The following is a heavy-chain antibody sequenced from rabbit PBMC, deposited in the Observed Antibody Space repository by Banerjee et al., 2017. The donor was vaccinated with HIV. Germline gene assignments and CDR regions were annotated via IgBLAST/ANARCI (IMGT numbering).Heavy chain of an antibody. Sequence: QEQLEESGGDLVKPEGSLTLTCTASGFSFSSSYYMCWVRQAPGKGLEWIGYSDPVVGSTYYASWVNGRFTISSHNAQNMLYLQLNSLTAADTATYFCARNNATGVTYDLWGPGTLVTVS. CDR3: ARNNATGVTYDL. CDR1: GFSFSSSYY. D-gene: IGHD6-1*01. CDR2: SDPVVGST. J-gene: IGHJ6*01. V-gene: IGHV1S45*01.